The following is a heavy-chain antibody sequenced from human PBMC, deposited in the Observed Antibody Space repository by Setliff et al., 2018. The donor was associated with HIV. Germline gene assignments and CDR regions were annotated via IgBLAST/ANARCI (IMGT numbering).Heavy chain of an antibody. D-gene: IGHD6-19*01. J-gene: IGHJ5*02. CDR3: ATTYSSGSANNWFDP. CDR1: GYSFINNY. Sequence: ASVKVSCKVSGYSFINNYMHWVQQAPGKGLEWMGLVDPEDGATIYAEKSQGRVTITADTSTDTAYMELSSLRSEDTAVYYCATTYSSGSANNWFDPWGQGTLVTSPQ. CDR2: VDPEDGAT. V-gene: IGHV1-69-2*01.